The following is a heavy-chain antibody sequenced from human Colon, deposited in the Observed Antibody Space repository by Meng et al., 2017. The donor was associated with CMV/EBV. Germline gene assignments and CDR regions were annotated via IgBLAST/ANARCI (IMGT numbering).Heavy chain of an antibody. CDR1: GFTFSDYY. V-gene: IGHV3-11*04. CDR2: ISGTSSTI. Sequence: GESLKISCAASGFTFSDYYMSWIRQTPGKGLEWVSYISGTSSTIYYADSVKGRFTISRDNAKNSLYLQMNSLRAEDTAVYYCASSVRGVIFRLRVDPFDYWGQGTLVTVSS. CDR3: ASSVRGVIFRLRVDPFDY. D-gene: IGHD3-10*01. J-gene: IGHJ4*02.